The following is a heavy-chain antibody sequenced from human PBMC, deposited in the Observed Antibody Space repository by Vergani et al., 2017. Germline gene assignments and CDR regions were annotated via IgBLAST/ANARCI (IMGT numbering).Heavy chain of an antibody. D-gene: IGHD3-10*01. CDR1: GFTFSSYA. CDR3: ARDVVRGVSNILKGYYFDY. Sequence: QVQLVESGGGVVQPGRSLRLSCAASGFTFSSYAMHWVRQAPGKGLEWVAVISYDGSNKYYADSVKGRFTISRDNSKNTLYLQMTSLRAEDTAVYYCARDVVRGVSNILKGYYFDYWGQGTLVTVSS. V-gene: IGHV3-30-3*01. CDR2: ISYDGSNK. J-gene: IGHJ4*02.